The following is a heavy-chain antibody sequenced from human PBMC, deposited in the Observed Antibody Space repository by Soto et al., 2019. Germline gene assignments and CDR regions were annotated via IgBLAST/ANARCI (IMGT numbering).Heavy chain of an antibody. Sequence: QVQLVQSGAEVKKPGASVKVSCNASGYTFTSYGISWVRQAPGQELEWMGWISAYKGNTNYTQKLHGRATMTTDTSTRTAYMQLRSLRSDDTAVYYCARHSVISARPLVWFAPWGQGTLVTVSS. CDR3: ARHSVISARPLVWFAP. CDR1: GYTFTSYG. D-gene: IGHD6-6*01. J-gene: IGHJ5*02. V-gene: IGHV1-18*01. CDR2: ISAYKGNT.